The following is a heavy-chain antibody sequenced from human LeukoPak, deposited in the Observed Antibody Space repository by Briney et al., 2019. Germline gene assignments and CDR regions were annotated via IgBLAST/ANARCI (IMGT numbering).Heavy chain of an antibody. CDR3: ARAVRYYYDSSGYYGEVTLFDY. Sequence: SETLSLTCTVSGDSISTYYWTWIRQPPGKGLEWLGYIYYSGRTNYNPSLKSRVTISVDTSKNQFSLKLSSVTAADTAVYYCARAVRYYYDSSGYYGEVTLFDYWGQGTLVTVSS. J-gene: IGHJ4*02. V-gene: IGHV4-59*01. CDR1: GDSISTYY. CDR2: IYYSGRT. D-gene: IGHD3-22*01.